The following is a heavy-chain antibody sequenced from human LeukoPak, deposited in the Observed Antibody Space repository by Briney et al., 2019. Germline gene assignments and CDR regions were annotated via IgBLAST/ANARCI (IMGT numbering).Heavy chain of an antibody. J-gene: IGHJ6*02. D-gene: IGHD3-10*01. CDR2: INPSGGST. CDR1: GYTFTSYY. V-gene: IGHV1-46*01. Sequence: ASVKVSCKASGYTFTSYYMHWVRQAPGQGLEWMGLINPSGGSTSHAQKFQGRVTMTRDTSTSTVYMELSSLRSEDTAVYYCARDLVVLLWFGEPNYGMDVWGQGTTVTVSS. CDR3: ARDLVVLLWFGEPNYGMDV.